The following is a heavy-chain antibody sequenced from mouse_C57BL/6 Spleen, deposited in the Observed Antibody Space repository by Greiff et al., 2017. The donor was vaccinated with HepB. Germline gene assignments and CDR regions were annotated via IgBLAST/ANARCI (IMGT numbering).Heavy chain of an antibody. Sequence: VQLQQSGPELVKPGASVKIPCKASGYTFTDYNMDWVKQSHGKSLEWIGDINPNNGGTIYNQKFKGKATLTVDKSSSTAYMELRSLTSEDTAVYYCARGDYYGSSTGYFDVWGTGTTVTVSS. CDR3: ARGDYYGSSTGYFDV. D-gene: IGHD1-1*01. CDR2: INPNNGGT. J-gene: IGHJ1*03. V-gene: IGHV1-18*01. CDR1: GYTFTDYN.